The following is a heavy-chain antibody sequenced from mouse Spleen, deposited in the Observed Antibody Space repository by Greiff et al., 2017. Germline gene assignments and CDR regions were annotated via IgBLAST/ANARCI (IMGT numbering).Heavy chain of an antibody. Sequence: VQLQQSGAELARPGASVKMSCKASGYTFTSYTMHWVKQRPGQGLEWIGYINPSSGYTKYNQKFKDKATLTADKSSSTAYMQLSSLTSEDSAVYYCARKEALNWDEFAYWGQGTLVTVSA. V-gene: IGHV1-4*01. D-gene: IGHD4-1*01. CDR1: GYTFTSYT. CDR3: ARKEALNWDEFAY. CDR2: INPSSGYT. J-gene: IGHJ3*01.